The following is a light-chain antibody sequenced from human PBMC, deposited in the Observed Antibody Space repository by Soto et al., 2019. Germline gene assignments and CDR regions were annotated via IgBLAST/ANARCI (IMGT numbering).Light chain of an antibody. Sequence: EVVMTQSPGTLSVSPGGRATLSCRASRSLTTNLAWYQKKPGQAPRLLIHDASTRPTGIPARFSGSGSGTEFTLTISSLQSEDFAVYYCQQYDDWPLTFGQGTRLETK. V-gene: IGKV3-15*01. CDR1: RSLTTN. CDR2: DAS. CDR3: QQYDDWPLT. J-gene: IGKJ5*01.